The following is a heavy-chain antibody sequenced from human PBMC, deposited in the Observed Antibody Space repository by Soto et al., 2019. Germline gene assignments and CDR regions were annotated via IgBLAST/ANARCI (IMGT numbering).Heavy chain of an antibody. Sequence: SEALSLTCTLSCVTIVDVGYSWRCIRQSPGKGLEWLVYSSHLETTYYNPSFKIRLSLSIDRTRNQFSLSMSSMTAPEQAVYYCARGGGYDSFDFWGQGIQVTVSS. CDR2: SSHLETT. CDR1: CVTIVDVGYS. J-gene: IGHJ4*02. V-gene: IGHV4-30-2*06. CDR3: ARGGGYDSFDF. D-gene: IGHD2-15*01.